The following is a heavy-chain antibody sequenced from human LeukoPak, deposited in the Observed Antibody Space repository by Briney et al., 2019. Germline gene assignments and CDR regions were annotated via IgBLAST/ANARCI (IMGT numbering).Heavy chain of an antibody. CDR2: ISGSGGST. Sequence: PGGSLRLSCAASGFTFSSYAMSWVRQAPGKGLEWVSAISGSGGSTYYADSVKGRFTISRDNSKNTLYLQMNSLRAEDTAVYYCAKVAYYDILTVIYYFDYWGQGALVTVSS. CDR1: GFTFSSYA. CDR3: AKVAYYDILTVIYYFDY. V-gene: IGHV3-23*01. D-gene: IGHD3-9*01. J-gene: IGHJ4*02.